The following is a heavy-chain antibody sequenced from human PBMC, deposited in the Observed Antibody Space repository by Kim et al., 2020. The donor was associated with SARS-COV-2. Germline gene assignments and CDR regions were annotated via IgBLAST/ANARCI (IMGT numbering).Heavy chain of an antibody. CDR2: ISSSSSYT. V-gene: IGHV3-11*05. Sequence: GGSLRLSCAASGFTFSDYYMSWIRQAPGKGLEWVSYISSSSSYTNYADSVKGRFTISRDNAKNSLYLQMNSLRAEDTAVYYCARAHSTYYYDSSGYYRALTPEYSYYGMDVWGQGTTVTVSS. CDR1: GFTFSDYY. J-gene: IGHJ6*02. CDR3: ARAHSTYYYDSSGYYRALTPEYSYYGMDV. D-gene: IGHD3-22*01.